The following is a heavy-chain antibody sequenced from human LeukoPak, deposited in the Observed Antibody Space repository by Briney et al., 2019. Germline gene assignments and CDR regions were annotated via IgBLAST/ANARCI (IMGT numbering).Heavy chain of an antibody. CDR1: GGTFSSYA. CDR2: IIPILGIA. D-gene: IGHD6-19*01. CDR3: ASGVYSSGWYYFDY. V-gene: IGHV1-69*04. Sequence: SVKVSCKASGGTFSSYAISWVRQAPGQGLEWMGRIIPILGIANYAQKFQGRVTVTADKSTSTAYMELSSLRSEDTAVYYCASGVYSSGWYYFDYWGQGTLVTVSS. J-gene: IGHJ4*02.